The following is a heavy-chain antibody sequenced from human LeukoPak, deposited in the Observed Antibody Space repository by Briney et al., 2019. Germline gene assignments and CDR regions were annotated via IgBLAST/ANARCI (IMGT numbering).Heavy chain of an antibody. D-gene: IGHD3-22*01. J-gene: IGHJ4*02. CDR1: GYTFTNYA. V-gene: IGHV1-18*01. CDR3: ARALRPHYYDSSGYYYERFDY. CDR2: ISAYDGST. Sequence: ASVKVSCKASGYTFTNYAITWVRQAPGQGLEWMGWISAYDGSTNYAQKFQGRVTMTTDPSTSTAYMELSSLRSEDTAVYYCARALRPHYYDSSGYYYERFDYWGQGTLVTVSS.